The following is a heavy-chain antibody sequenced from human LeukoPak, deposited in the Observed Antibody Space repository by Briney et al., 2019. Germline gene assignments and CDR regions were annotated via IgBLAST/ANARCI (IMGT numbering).Heavy chain of an antibody. Sequence: GGSLRLSCAASGFTFSSYEMNWVRQAPGKGLEWVSYISSSGSTIYYADSVKGRFTISRDNAKNSLYLQMNSLRAEDTAVYYCASGFFYYYYMDVWGKGTTVTISS. D-gene: IGHD2/OR15-2a*01. CDR1: GFTFSSYE. CDR2: ISSSGSTI. V-gene: IGHV3-48*03. J-gene: IGHJ6*03. CDR3: ASGFFYYYYMDV.